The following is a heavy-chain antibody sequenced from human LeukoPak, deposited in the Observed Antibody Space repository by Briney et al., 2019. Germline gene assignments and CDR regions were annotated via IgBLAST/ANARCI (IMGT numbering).Heavy chain of an antibody. CDR2: ISGSGRST. CDR1: GFTFSSYA. J-gene: IGHJ4*02. CDR3: AKVRAPNAVPYYFDY. Sequence: GGSLRLSCAASGFTFSSYAMSWVRQAPGKGLEWVSAISGSGRSTYYADSVKGRFTISRDNSKNTLYLQMNSLRAEDTAVYYCAKVRAPNAVPYYFDYWGQGTLVTVSS. V-gene: IGHV3-23*01.